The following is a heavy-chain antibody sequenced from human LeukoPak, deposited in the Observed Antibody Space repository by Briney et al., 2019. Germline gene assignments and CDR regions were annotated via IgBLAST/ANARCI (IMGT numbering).Heavy chain of an antibody. V-gene: IGHV1-2*02. D-gene: IGHD3-10*01. J-gene: IGHJ3*02. CDR2: INANTGVT. Sequence: ASVKVSCKTSGFTFTGHYMHWLRQAPGQGLEWMGWINANTGVTHYAVKFQGRVTITRDTSISTVYMDLSSLQSDDTAVYYCARAAMVRGVIGAFDIWGQGTMVTVSS. CDR1: GFTFTGHY. CDR3: ARAAMVRGVIGAFDI.